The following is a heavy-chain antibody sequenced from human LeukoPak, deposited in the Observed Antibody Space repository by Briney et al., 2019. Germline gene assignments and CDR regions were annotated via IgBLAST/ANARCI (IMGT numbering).Heavy chain of an antibody. J-gene: IGHJ4*02. D-gene: IGHD3-3*01. V-gene: IGHV4-4*02. Sequence: SETLSLTCGVSGGSVTSTNWWTWVRQPPGKGLEWIGEVHLDGRTNYNPSLKSRLTMSVDLSENHVSLKLTSVTAAVTAVYYCAREGGFYRPLDYSGQGTLVTVSS. CDR3: AREGGFYRPLDY. CDR1: GGSVTSTNW. CDR2: VHLDGRT.